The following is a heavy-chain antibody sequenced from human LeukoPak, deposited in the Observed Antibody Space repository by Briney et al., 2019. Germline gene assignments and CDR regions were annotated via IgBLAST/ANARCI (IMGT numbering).Heavy chain of an antibody. V-gene: IGHV4-59*01. CDR2: IYYTGST. D-gene: IGHD4-11*01. Sequence: SETLSLTCTVSGGSLSSYYWTWIRQPPGKGLEWIGYIYYTGSTSYNPSLKSRVTISVQTSKNQFSLKLSSVTAADTAVYYCARAEWATVATFDYWGQGTLVTVSS. CDR1: GGSLSSYY. CDR3: ARAEWATVATFDY. J-gene: IGHJ4*02.